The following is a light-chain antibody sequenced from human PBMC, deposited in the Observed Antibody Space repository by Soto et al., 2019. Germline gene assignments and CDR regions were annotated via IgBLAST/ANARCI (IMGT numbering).Light chain of an antibody. Sequence: EIVLTQSPGTLSLSPGERATLSCRASQSVSSTYFAWYQQKPVQAPRLLIYGASSRATGIPDRFSGSGSGTDFTLTISRLEPEDVAVYYCQQYGSTPPWTFGQGTKVDIK. V-gene: IGKV3-20*01. CDR3: QQYGSTPPWT. CDR2: GAS. J-gene: IGKJ1*01. CDR1: QSVSSTY.